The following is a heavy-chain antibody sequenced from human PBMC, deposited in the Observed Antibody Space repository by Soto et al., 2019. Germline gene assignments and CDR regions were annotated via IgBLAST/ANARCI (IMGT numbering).Heavy chain of an antibody. Sequence: QVRLVQSGAEVKKPGASVKVSCKASDYTFSNYGIGWVRQAPGQGLEWLGWISAYNGDTNYPQKFQGRVTMTTDTSTSTAYMEVGSLRSDDTAVYYCARTFGPGYFDYWGQGTLVTVSS. D-gene: IGHD3-10*01. CDR2: ISAYNGDT. CDR3: ARTFGPGYFDY. CDR1: DYTFSNYG. J-gene: IGHJ4*02. V-gene: IGHV1-18*01.